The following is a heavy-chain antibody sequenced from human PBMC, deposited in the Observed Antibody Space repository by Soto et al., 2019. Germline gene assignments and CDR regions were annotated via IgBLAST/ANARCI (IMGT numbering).Heavy chain of an antibody. J-gene: IGHJ4*02. CDR3: ATLGIITMVRGVLGSDQLDY. CDR2: IYYSGST. Sequence: SETLSLTCTVSGGSISSSSYYWGWIRQPPGKGLEWIGSIYYSGSTYYNPSLKSRVTISVDTSKNQFSLKLSSVTAADTAVYYCATLGIITMVRGVLGSDQLDYWGQGTLVTVSS. V-gene: IGHV4-39*01. CDR1: GGSISSSSYY. D-gene: IGHD3-10*01.